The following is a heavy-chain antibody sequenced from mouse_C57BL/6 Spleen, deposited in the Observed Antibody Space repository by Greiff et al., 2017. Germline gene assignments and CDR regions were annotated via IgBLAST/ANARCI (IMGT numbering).Heavy chain of an antibody. CDR2: INPSSGYT. Sequence: VQLQQSGAELAKPGASVKLSCKASGYTFTSYWMHWVKQRPGQGLEWIGYINPSSGYTKYNQKFKDKATLTEDKSSSTAYMQLSSLTYEDSAVYYCAKSLTGSAWFAYWGQGTLVTVSA. CDR3: AKSLTGSAWFAY. J-gene: IGHJ3*01. CDR1: GYTFTSYW. V-gene: IGHV1-7*01. D-gene: IGHD4-1*01.